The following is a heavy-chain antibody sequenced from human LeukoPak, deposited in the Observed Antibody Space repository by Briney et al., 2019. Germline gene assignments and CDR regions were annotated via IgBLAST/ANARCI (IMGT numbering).Heavy chain of an antibody. D-gene: IGHD5-24*01. Sequence: GGSLRLSCAASGFTFSNYAMNWVRQAPGKGLEWVSTIGSSGGSTYYADSVKGRFTVSRDNSKNTLYLQMNSLRAEDTAVYYCAKVFRDGYNYPFDYWGQGTLVTVSS. J-gene: IGHJ4*02. V-gene: IGHV3-23*01. CDR3: AKVFRDGYNYPFDY. CDR2: IGSSGGST. CDR1: GFTFSNYA.